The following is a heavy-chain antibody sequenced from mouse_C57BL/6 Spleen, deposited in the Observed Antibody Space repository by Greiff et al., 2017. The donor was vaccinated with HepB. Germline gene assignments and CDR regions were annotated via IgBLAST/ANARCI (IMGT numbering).Heavy chain of an antibody. V-gene: IGHV14-2*01. D-gene: IGHD2-1*01. CDR3: ATIYDGNYGAMDY. CDR2: IDPEDGET. Sequence: VQLQQSGAELVKPGASVKLSCTASGFNIKDYYMHWVKQRTEQGLEWIGRIDPEDGETKYAPKFQGKATITADTSTNTAYLQLSSLTSEDTAVYYCATIYDGNYGAMDYWGQGTSVTVSS. J-gene: IGHJ4*01. CDR1: GFNIKDYY.